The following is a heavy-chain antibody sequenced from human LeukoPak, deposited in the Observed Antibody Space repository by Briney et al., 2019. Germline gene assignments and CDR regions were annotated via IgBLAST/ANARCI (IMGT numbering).Heavy chain of an antibody. V-gene: IGHV3-23*01. CDR3: ANEVRPNDY. Sequence: GGSLRLSCAASGFTFGSHAMCWVRQAPGKGLEWVSSIDISGGSTYYADSVQGRFTISRDNSKNTLYLEMNSLRAEDTALYYCANEVRPNDYWGQGTLVTVSS. CDR2: IDISGGST. CDR1: GFTFGSHA. J-gene: IGHJ4*02. D-gene: IGHD1-1*01.